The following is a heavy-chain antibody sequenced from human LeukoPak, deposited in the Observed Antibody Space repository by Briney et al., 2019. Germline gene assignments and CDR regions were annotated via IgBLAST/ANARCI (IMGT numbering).Heavy chain of an antibody. D-gene: IGHD6-19*01. V-gene: IGHV1-69*13. CDR1: GGTFSSYA. CDR3: ARVGTGGWYFDY. Sequence: ASVKVSCKASGGTFSSYAISWVRQAPGQGLEWMGGIIPIFGTANYAQKFQGRVTITADESTSTAYMELSSLRCEDTAVYYCARVGTGGWYFDYWGQGTLVTVSS. J-gene: IGHJ4*02. CDR2: IIPIFGTA.